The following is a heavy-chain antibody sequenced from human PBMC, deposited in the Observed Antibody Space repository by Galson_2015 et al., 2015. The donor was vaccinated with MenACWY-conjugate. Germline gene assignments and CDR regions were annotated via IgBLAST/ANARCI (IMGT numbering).Heavy chain of an antibody. Sequence: SLRLSCAASGFTFADYGMSWVRQAPGKGLEWVSGITWNGGSTGYADSVKGRFTISRDNAKNSLYLQMNSLRAEDTALDYCARVFGIAAADPLDYWGQGTLVTVSS. CDR3: ARVFGIAAADPLDY. D-gene: IGHD6-13*01. CDR1: GFTFADYG. J-gene: IGHJ4*02. V-gene: IGHV3-20*04. CDR2: ITWNGGST.